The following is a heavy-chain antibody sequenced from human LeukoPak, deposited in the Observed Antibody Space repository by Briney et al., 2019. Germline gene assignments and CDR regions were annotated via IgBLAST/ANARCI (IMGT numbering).Heavy chain of an antibody. CDR3: ARGSRGAFDI. J-gene: IGHJ3*02. V-gene: IGHV3-7*01. CDR2: MKLDGGDK. D-gene: IGHD6-19*01. Sequence: EWVANMKLDGGDKYYVGSVKGRFTISGDNAKNSLYLQMNSLRADDTAVYYCARGSRGAFDIWGQGTMVTVSS.